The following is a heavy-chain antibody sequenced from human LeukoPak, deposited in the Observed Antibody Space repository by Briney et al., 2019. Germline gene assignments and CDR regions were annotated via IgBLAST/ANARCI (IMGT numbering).Heavy chain of an antibody. J-gene: IGHJ4*02. CDR2: INHSGST. V-gene: IGHV4-34*01. D-gene: IGHD2-15*01. Sequence: SETLSLTCAVYGGSFSGYYWTWIRQPPGKGLEWIGEINHSGSTKYNPSLKSRVTISVDTSKNQFSLKLSSVTAADTAVYYCARDPIVVVVAATPGFDYWGQGTLVTVSS. CDR1: GGSFSGYY. CDR3: ARDPIVVVVAATPGFDY.